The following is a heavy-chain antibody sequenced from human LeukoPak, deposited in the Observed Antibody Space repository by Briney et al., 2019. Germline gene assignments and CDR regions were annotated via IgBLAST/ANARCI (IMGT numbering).Heavy chain of an antibody. J-gene: IGHJ4*02. CDR1: GYTFTSYY. D-gene: IGHD3-10*01. CDR3: AGSPYGSGQYRTYYFDY. V-gene: IGHV1-46*01. CDR2: INPSGGST. Sequence: EASVKVSCKASGYTFTSYYMHWVRQAPGQGLEWMGIINPSGGSTSYAQKFQGRVTMTRDTSTSTVYMELSSLRSEDTAVYYCAGSPYGSGQYRTYYFDYWGQGTLVTVSS.